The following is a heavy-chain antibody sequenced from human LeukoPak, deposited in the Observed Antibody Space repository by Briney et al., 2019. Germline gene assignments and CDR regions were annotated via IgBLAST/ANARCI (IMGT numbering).Heavy chain of an antibody. CDR1: GYTFTSYY. D-gene: IGHD1-26*01. CDR2: INPSGGST. J-gene: IGHJ4*02. V-gene: IGHV1-46*01. Sequence: EASVKVSCKASGYTFTSYYIHWVRQAPGQGLEWMGVINPSGGSTTYPQKFQGRVSMTRDTSTSTVYMELSSLRSEDTAVYYCARDPEANWAFFDYWGQGTLVTVSS. CDR3: ARDPEANWAFFDY.